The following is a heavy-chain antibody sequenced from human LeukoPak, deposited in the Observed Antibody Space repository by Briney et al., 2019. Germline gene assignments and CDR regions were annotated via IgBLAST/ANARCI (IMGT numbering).Heavy chain of an antibody. CDR3: ARDRYGSGRPYNWFDP. V-gene: IGHV3-23*01. J-gene: IGHJ5*02. CDR2: ISGSGGST. D-gene: IGHD3-10*01. CDR1: GFTFSSYA. Sequence: GALRLSCAASGFTFSSYAMSWVRQAPGKGLELVSAISGSGGSTYYADSVKGRFTISRDNSKNTLYLQMNSLRAEDTAVYYCARDRYGSGRPYNWFDPWGQGTLVTVSS.